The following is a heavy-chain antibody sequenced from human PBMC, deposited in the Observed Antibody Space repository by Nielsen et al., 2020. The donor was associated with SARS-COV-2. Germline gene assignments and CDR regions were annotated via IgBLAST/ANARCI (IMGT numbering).Heavy chain of an antibody. CDR3: AKDPYMITFGGVIDPC. V-gene: IGHV6-1*01. Sequence: SQTLSLTCAISGDSVSSSSAAWNWIRQSPSRGLEWLGRTYYRSKWYNDYAVSVKSRITINPDTSKNQFSLHLNSVTPEDTAVYYCAKDPYMITFGGVIDPCWGQGTLVTVSS. CDR1: GDSVSSSSAA. J-gene: IGHJ4*02. CDR2: TYYRSKWYN. D-gene: IGHD3-16*02.